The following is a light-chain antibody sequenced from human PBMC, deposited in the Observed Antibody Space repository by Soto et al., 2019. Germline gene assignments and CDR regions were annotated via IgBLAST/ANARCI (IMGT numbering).Light chain of an antibody. Sequence: EIVLTQSPATLSLSPGERATLSCRASQGVSRGYLAWYQQKAGQAPRLLIYGVSSRATGVSHRFSGSGSGTDFTLTISRLEPEDFAVYYCQQYGSSPRTFGQGTKVDIK. J-gene: IGKJ1*01. CDR3: QQYGSSPRT. CDR2: GVS. V-gene: IGKV3-20*01. CDR1: QGVSRGY.